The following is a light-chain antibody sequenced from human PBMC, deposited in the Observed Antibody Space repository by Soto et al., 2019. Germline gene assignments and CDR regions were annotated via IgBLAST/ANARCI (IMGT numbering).Light chain of an antibody. CDR3: QQYGSSQWT. CDR1: QSVSSSY. CDR2: GAS. V-gene: IGKV3-20*01. Sequence: EIVLTQSPGTLSLSPGERATLSCRASQSVSSSYLAWYQQKPGQAPRLLIYGASSRATGIPDRFSGRGSGTDFTLTISRLEPEDFAVYYCQQYGSSQWTFGQGTKVEIK. J-gene: IGKJ1*01.